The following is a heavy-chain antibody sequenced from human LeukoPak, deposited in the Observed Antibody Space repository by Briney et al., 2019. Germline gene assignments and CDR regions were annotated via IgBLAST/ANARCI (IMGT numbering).Heavy chain of an antibody. J-gene: IGHJ2*01. V-gene: IGHV3-23*01. CDR3: AKAPYCGGDCYSGDWYFDL. D-gene: IGHD2-21*02. Sequence: GGSLRLSCAASGFTFSSCAMSWVRQAPGKGLEWVSAISGSGGSTYYADSVKGRFTISRDNSKNTLYLQMNSLRAEDTAVYYCAKAPYCGGDCYSGDWYFDLWGRGTLVTVSS. CDR2: ISGSGGST. CDR1: GFTFSSCA.